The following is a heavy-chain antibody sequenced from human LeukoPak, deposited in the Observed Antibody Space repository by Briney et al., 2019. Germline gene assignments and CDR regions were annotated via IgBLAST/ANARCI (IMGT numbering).Heavy chain of an antibody. D-gene: IGHD4-23*01. Sequence: GGSLRLSCEANGFTFDDYGMSWVRQAPGKGLEWVAGINWNGGRTGYAESSKGRFTISRDNAKSSLFLQMDSLRAEDTALYYCARDLHINVVTPGSTGLDSWGQGTMVTVSS. CDR3: ARDLHINVVTPGSTGLDS. CDR1: GFTFDDYG. J-gene: IGHJ3*01. CDR2: INWNGGRT. V-gene: IGHV3-20*04.